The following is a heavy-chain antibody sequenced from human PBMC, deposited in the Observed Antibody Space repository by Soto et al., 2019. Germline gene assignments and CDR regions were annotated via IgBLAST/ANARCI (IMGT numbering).Heavy chain of an antibody. J-gene: IGHJ4*02. V-gene: IGHV3-23*01. D-gene: IGHD2-15*01. CDR3: AKVPVAAAAIPSSSPFDY. CDR1: GFTFSSYA. Sequence: HPGGSLRLSCAVSGFTFSSYAMTWVRQAPGKGLEWVSGISASGGSPYYADSVKGRFTISRDNSKNTLYLQMNSLRVDDTALYYCAKVPVAAAAIPSSSPFDYWGQGTLVTVSS. CDR2: ISASGGSP.